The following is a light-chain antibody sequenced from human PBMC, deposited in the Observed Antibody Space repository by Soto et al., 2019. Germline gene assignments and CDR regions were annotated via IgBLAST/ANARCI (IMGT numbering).Light chain of an antibody. V-gene: IGKV1-5*01. CDR3: QQYTNTNNPWM. Sequence: DIQMTQSPSTLSASIGDRVTITCRASQRINKWLAWHQQKPGKAPKLLIYDASTLQSGVASRFSGSGSGTEFTLIISGLQPDDSATYYCQQYTNTNNPWMFGQGTKVDIK. CDR2: DAS. CDR1: QRINKW. J-gene: IGKJ1*01.